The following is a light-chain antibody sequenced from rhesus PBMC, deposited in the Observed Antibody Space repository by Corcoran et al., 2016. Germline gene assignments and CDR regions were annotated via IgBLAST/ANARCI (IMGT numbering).Light chain of an antibody. J-gene: IGKJ3*01. V-gene: IGKV1-32*02. Sequence: DIQMSQSPSSLSASIGDRVTITCRASQGISSYLNWYQPKPGKAPKPLIYYTNNLASGVPSMFSCSGSGADYLLTISSLQPEHFATYYCQQGDSTPFTFGPGTKLDIK. CDR1: QGISSY. CDR2: YTN. CDR3: QQGDSTPFT.